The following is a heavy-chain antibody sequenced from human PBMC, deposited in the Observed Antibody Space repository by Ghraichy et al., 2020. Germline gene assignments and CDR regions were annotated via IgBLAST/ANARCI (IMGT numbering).Heavy chain of an antibody. D-gene: IGHD3-16*02. CDR2: ISSSSSYI. Sequence: LTCAASGFTFSSYSMNWVRQAPGKGLEWVSSISSSSSYIYYADSVKGRFTISRDNAKNSLYLQMNSLRAEDTAVYYCARGGMITFGGVIVIRDDAFDIWGQGTMVTVSS. V-gene: IGHV3-21*01. CDR1: GFTFSSYS. J-gene: IGHJ3*02. CDR3: ARGGMITFGGVIVIRDDAFDI.